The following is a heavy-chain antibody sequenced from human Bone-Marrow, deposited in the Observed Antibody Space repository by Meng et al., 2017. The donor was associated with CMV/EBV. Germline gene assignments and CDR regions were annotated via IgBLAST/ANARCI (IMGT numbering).Heavy chain of an antibody. CDR2: IFTSGST. D-gene: IGHD1-26*01. CDR1: GGSISSYY. Sequence: SETLSLTCTVSGGSISSYYWTWIRQPAGKGLEWIGRIFTSGSTNYNPSLRSRVTMSGDTSKNQFSLKLSSVTAADTAVYYCAREGREWEPQENNFYYNGVDVWGQGTTVTFSS. J-gene: IGHJ6*02. V-gene: IGHV4-4*07. CDR3: AREGREWEPQENNFYYNGVDV.